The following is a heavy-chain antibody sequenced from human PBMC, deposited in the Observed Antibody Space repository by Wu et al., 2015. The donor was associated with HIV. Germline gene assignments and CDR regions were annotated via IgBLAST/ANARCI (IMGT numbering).Heavy chain of an antibody. CDR2: FDPEDGET. CDR1: GYTLTELS. V-gene: IGHV1-24*01. D-gene: IGHD5-18*01. Sequence: QAQLVQSGPEVKKPGASVRVSCQVSGYTLTELSIHWVRQAPGKGLEWMGGFDPEDGETIYAQNFQGRLTMTEDTSTDTAYMELNSLRSEDTAVYYCATGPWIQLDYWGQGTLVTVSS. J-gene: IGHJ4*02. CDR3: ATGPWIQLDY.